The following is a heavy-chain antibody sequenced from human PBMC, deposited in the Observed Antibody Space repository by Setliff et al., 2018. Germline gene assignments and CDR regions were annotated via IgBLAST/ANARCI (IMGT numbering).Heavy chain of an antibody. D-gene: IGHD2-15*01. J-gene: IGHJ6*02. CDR1: GYTFTSYG. Sequence: ASVKVSCKASGYTFTSYGISWVRQAPGQGLEWMGWINPNNGKTNYAQKFQDRITITRDTSASTFYMELSSLRSEDTALYSCAASVGGAPFYYGLDVWGQGTTVTVSS. V-gene: IGHV1-18*01. CDR3: AASVGGAPFYYGLDV. CDR2: INPNNGKT.